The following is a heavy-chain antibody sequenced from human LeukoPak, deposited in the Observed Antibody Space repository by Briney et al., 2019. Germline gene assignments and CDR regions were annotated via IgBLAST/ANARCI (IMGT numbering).Heavy chain of an antibody. V-gene: IGHV4-4*07. J-gene: IGHJ4*02. CDR2: IYTSGST. CDR1: GGSISSYY. Sequence: SETLSLTCTVSGGSISSYYWSWFRQPAGKGLEWIGRIYTSGSTNYNPSLKSRVTMSVDTSKNQFSLKLSSVTAADTAVYYCAGVFDYGDAFDYWGQGTLVTVSS. D-gene: IGHD4-17*01. CDR3: AGVFDYGDAFDY.